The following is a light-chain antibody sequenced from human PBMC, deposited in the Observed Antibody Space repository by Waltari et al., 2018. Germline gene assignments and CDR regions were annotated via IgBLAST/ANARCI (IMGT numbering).Light chain of an antibody. J-gene: IGKJ3*01. CDR2: LSS. V-gene: IGKV4-1*01. Sequence: DIVMTQSPDSLAVSLGERATINCKSSQCVLSTSNNKNSLAWYQQKPGQPPKLLIDLSSTRETGVPNRCSGSGSGTESTLTISSLQAEDVAVYYCQQYYSTPPLFTFGPGTKVDIK. CDR1: QCVLSTSNNKNS. CDR3: QQYYSTPPLFT.